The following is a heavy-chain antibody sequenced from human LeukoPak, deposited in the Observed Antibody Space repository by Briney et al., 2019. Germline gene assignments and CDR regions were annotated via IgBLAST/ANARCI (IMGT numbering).Heavy chain of an antibody. Sequence: SVKVSCKASGGTFSSYAISWVRQAPGQGLEWMGGIIPIFGTANYAQKFQGRVTITADESTSTAYMELSSLRSEDTAVYYCARDQPVDPLQHGYSYGPKPMPYWGQGTLVTVSS. CDR2: IIPIFGTA. CDR3: ARDQPVDPLQHGYSYGPKPMPY. J-gene: IGHJ4*02. D-gene: IGHD5-18*01. CDR1: GGTFSSYA. V-gene: IGHV1-69*13.